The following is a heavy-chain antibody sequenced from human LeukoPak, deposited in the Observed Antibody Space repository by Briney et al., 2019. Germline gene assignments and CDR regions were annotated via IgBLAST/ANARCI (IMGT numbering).Heavy chain of an antibody. CDR2: INPNSGGT. J-gene: IGHJ6*03. V-gene: IGHV1-2*02. CDR3: ARATGSVDYYYMDV. D-gene: IGHD1-1*01. CDR1: GYTFTGYY. Sequence: ASVKVSCKTSGYTFTGYYMHWVRQAPGQGLEWMGWINPNSGGTNYAQNFQGRVTMTRDTSITTAYMELRRLRSDDTALYYCARATGSVDYYYMDVWGKGTTVTVSS.